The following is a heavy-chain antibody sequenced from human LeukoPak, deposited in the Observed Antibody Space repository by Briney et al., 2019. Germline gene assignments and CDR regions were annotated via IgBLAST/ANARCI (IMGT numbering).Heavy chain of an antibody. CDR2: VYYSGST. Sequence: SETLSLTCSVFGGSVSSGSYYWSWIRQSPGKGLEWIGCVYYSGSTNYNPSLRGRVAMSIDTSKNHFSLRLISVTAADTAIYYCARAPGIVGTTPFGNYWGRGTLVTVSS. CDR3: ARAPGIVGTTPFGNY. V-gene: IGHV4-61*03. D-gene: IGHD1-26*01. CDR1: GGSVSSGSYY. J-gene: IGHJ4*02.